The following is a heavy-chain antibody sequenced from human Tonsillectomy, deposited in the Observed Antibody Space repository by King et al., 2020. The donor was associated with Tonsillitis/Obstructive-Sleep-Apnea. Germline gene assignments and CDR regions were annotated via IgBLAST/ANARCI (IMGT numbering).Heavy chain of an antibody. Sequence: VQLQESGPGLVKPSGTLSLTCAVSCGSISSSNWWSWVRQPPGKGLEWIGEIYHSGSTNYNPSLKSRITISVDKSKNQFSRKLSSVTAADTAVYYCARNGYCSGGSCYDFDYWGQGTLVTVSS. J-gene: IGHJ4*02. CDR1: CGSISSSNW. CDR3: ARNGYCSGGSCYDFDY. V-gene: IGHV4-4*02. D-gene: IGHD2-15*01. CDR2: IYHSGST.